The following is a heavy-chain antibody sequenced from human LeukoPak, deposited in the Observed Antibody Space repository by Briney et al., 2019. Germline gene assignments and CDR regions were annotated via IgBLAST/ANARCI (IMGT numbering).Heavy chain of an antibody. Sequence: SVKVSCKASGGTFSSYAISWVRQAPGQGLEWMGRIIPILGIANYAQKFQGRVTITADKSTSTAYMELSSLRSEDTAVYYCARDRGRGYYDCSGSIPFDYWGQGTLVTVSS. CDR2: IIPILGIA. D-gene: IGHD3-22*01. J-gene: IGHJ4*02. CDR3: ARDRGRGYYDCSGSIPFDY. CDR1: GGTFSSYA. V-gene: IGHV1-69*04.